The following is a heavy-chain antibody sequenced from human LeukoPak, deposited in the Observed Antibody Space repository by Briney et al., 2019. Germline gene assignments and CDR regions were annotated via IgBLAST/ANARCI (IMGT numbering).Heavy chain of an antibody. CDR3: ARGEDGDYYFQH. D-gene: IGHD4-17*01. Sequence: KPSETLSLTCAFYGGSFSGYYWSWIRQPPGNGLEWIGEINHSGSSNYNPSLKSRVTISVDTPKNQFSLKLSSVTAADTAVYYCARGEDGDYYFQHWGQGTLVTVSS. CDR2: INHSGSS. V-gene: IGHV4-34*01. J-gene: IGHJ1*01. CDR1: GGSFSGYY.